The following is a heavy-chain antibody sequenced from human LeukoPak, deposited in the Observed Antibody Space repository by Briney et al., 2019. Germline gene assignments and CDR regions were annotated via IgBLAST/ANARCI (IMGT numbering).Heavy chain of an antibody. D-gene: IGHD3-22*01. CDR1: GGSISSYY. CDR2: IYYSGST. Sequence: PSETLSLTCTVSGGSISSYYWSWIRQPPGKGLEWIGYIYYSGSTNYNPSLKSRVTISVDTSNNQFSLKLSSVTAADTAVYYCARETYYYDSSGSAGAFDYWGQGTLVTVSS. CDR3: ARETYYYDSSGSAGAFDY. J-gene: IGHJ4*02. V-gene: IGHV4-59*01.